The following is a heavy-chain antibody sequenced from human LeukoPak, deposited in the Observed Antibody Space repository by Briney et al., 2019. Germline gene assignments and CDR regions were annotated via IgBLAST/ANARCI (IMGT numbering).Heavy chain of an antibody. CDR2: IRYDGSNK. D-gene: IGHD2/OR15-2a*01. V-gene: IGHV3-30*02. J-gene: IGHJ5*02. Sequence: QTGGSLRLSCAASGFTFSSYGMHWVRQAPGKGLEWVAFIRYDGSNKYYADSVKGRFTISRDDAKNSLYLQMKSLRAEDTAVYYCARGKTSQNIVTRKTYNWFDPWGQGTLVTVSS. CDR1: GFTFSSYG. CDR3: ARGKTSQNIVTRKTYNWFDP.